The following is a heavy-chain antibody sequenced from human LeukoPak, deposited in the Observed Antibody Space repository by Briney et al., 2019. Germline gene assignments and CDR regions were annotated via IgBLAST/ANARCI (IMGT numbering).Heavy chain of an antibody. J-gene: IGHJ5*02. CDR3: ARLFGIHPNWFDP. V-gene: IGHV4-39*07. D-gene: IGHD3-10*02. CDR2: IYYSGST. Sequence: PSETLSLTCTVSGGSISSSSYYWGWIRQPPGKGLEWIGSIYYSGSTYYNPSLKSRVTISVDTSKNQFSLKLSSVAAADTAVYYCARLFGIHPNWFDPWGQGTLVTVSS. CDR1: GGSISSSSYY.